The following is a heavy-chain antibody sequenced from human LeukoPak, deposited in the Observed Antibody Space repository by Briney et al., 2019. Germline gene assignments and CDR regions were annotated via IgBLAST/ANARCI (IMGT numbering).Heavy chain of an antibody. V-gene: IGHV3-23*01. CDR1: GFTFSSYA. CDR2: ISGSGGST. Sequence: PGRSLRLSCAASGFTFSSYAMSWARQAPGKGLEWVSAISGSGGSTYYADSVKGRLTISRDNSKNTLYLQMNSLRAEDTAVYYCAKDLSGSLVGATIDYWGQGTLVTVSS. D-gene: IGHD1-26*01. CDR3: AKDLSGSLVGATIDY. J-gene: IGHJ4*02.